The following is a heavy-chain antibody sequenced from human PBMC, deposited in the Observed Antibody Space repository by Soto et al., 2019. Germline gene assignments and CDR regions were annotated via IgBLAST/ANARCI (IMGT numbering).Heavy chain of an antibody. V-gene: IGHV4-59*01. CDR3: ARDWDSSGLFDP. J-gene: IGHJ5*02. D-gene: IGHD3-10*01. CDR2: ISYSGST. Sequence: QVQLQESGPGLVKPSETLSLTCSVSGASITPYYWSWIRQPPGKGLEWIGSISYSGSTKYNPSLESRVMISLDTSKNQFSLRLTSVTAADTALYYCARDWDSSGLFDPWGQGALVTVSS. CDR1: GASITPYY.